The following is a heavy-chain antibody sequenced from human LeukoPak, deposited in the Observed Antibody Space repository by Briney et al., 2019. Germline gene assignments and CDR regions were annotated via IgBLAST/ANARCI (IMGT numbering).Heavy chain of an antibody. Sequence: GGSLRLSCVASGFTFSDYAMSWVRQAPGKGLEWVSGISDSGGSTYYADSVKGRCTISRDDSKNTVSLQMNNLRAEDTAVYFCARHDSFIPYWGQGTLVTVTS. CDR2: ISDSGGST. V-gene: IGHV3-23*01. CDR3: ARHDSFIPY. CDR1: GFTFSDYA. D-gene: IGHD3-16*02. J-gene: IGHJ4*02.